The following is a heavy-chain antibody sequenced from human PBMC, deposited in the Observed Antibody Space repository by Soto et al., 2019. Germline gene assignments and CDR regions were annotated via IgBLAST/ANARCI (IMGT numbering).Heavy chain of an antibody. CDR2: ISAYNGNT. V-gene: IGHV1-18*01. D-gene: IGHD5-18*01. Sequence: ASVKVYCKASGYTFTSYGISWGRQAPGQGLEWMGWISAYNGNTNYAQKLQGRVTMTTDTSTSTAYMELRSLRSDDTAVYYCARADTAMVTVLYYFDYWGQGTLATRLL. CDR1: GYTFTSYG. CDR3: ARADTAMVTVLYYFDY. J-gene: IGHJ4*02.